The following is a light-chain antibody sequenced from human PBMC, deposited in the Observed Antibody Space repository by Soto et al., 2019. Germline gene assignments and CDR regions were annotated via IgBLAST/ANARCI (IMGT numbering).Light chain of an antibody. CDR2: EVS. J-gene: IGLJ1*01. Sequence: QSALTQPASVSGSPGQSITISCTGTSSDVGGYNYVAWYQQHPGKVPRLMIYEVSNRPSGVSNRFSGSKSGSMASLTISGLQAEDEADYYCISYTSSSTSYVFGKGTKVTVL. V-gene: IGLV2-14*01. CDR1: SSDVGGYNY. CDR3: ISYTSSSTSYV.